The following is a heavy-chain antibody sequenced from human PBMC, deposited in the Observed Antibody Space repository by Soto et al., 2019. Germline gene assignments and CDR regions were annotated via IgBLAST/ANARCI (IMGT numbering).Heavy chain of an antibody. Sequence: PGGSLRLSCAASGFTFSSYAMSWVRQAPGEGLEWVSAISGSGGSTYYADSVKGRFTISRDNSKNTLYLQMNSLRAEDTAVYYCAKATRERGYSYGDDYWGQGTLVTVSS. CDR1: GFTFSSYA. CDR2: ISGSGGST. D-gene: IGHD5-18*01. CDR3: AKATRERGYSYGDDY. J-gene: IGHJ4*02. V-gene: IGHV3-23*01.